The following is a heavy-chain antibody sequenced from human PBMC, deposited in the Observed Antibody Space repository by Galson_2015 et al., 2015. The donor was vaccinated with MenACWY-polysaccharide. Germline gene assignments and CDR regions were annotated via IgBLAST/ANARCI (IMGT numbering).Heavy chain of an antibody. CDR2: ISYDGSNK. Sequence: SLRLSCAASGFTFSSYGMHWVRQAPGKGLEWMAVISYDGSNKYYADSVKGRFTISRDNSKNTVYLQVDSLRAEDTAVYYCAKDFSGVYPYYYMDVWGKGTTVTVSS. D-gene: IGHD2-15*01. CDR1: GFTFSSYG. CDR3: AKDFSGVYPYYYMDV. V-gene: IGHV3-30*18. J-gene: IGHJ6*03.